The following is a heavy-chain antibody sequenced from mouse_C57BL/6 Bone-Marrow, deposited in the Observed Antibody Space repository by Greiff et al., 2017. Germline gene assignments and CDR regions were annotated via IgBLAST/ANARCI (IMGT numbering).Heavy chain of an antibody. J-gene: IGHJ2*01. D-gene: IGHD1-2*01. V-gene: IGHV5-4*01. Sequence: VQLVESGGGLVKPGGSLKLSCAASGFTFSSYAMSWVRQTPEKRLEWVATISGGGSYTYYPDNVKGRFTISRDNAKNNLYLQMSHLKSEDTAMYYCAGGLPLGYWGQGTTRTVSS. CDR2: ISGGGSYT. CDR3: AGGLPLGY. CDR1: GFTFSSYA.